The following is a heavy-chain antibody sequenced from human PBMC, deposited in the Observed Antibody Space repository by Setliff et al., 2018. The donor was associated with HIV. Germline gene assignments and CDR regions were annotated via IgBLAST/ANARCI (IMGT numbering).Heavy chain of an antibody. D-gene: IGHD6-19*01. CDR3: ARYALAVPGYHNAFDI. V-gene: IGHV3-11*04. Sequence: GSLRLSCAVSGFSFSDYFMTWIRQAPGKGLEWVSYISGSGGVMAYADSVKGRFTISRDNSKNTLWLQMNSLRAEDTAVYYCARYALAVPGYHNAFDIWGQGTMVTVSS. CDR1: GFSFSDYF. J-gene: IGHJ3*02. CDR2: ISGSGGVM.